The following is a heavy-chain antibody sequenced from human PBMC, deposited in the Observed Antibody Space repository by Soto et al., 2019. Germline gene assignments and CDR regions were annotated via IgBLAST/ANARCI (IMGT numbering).Heavy chain of an antibody. D-gene: IGHD6-6*01. Sequence: QVQLVESGGGVVQPGRSLRLSCAASGFTFSSYAMHWVRQAPGKGLEWVAVISYDGSNKYYADSVKGRFTISRDNSKNTMYLQMKSLRAEDTAVYYWARVESSSSLGAFDYWGQGTLVTVSS. CDR2: ISYDGSNK. CDR1: GFTFSSYA. V-gene: IGHV3-30-3*01. CDR3: ARVESSSSLGAFDY. J-gene: IGHJ4*02.